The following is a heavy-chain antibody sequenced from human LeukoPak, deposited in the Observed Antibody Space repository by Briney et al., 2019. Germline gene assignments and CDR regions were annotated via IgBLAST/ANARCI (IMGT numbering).Heavy chain of an antibody. CDR2: ISYDGSNK. D-gene: IGHD2-15*01. Sequence: GGSLRLSCAASGFTFSSYAMHWVRQAPGKGLEWVAVISYDGSNKYYADSVKGGFTISRDNSKNPLYLQMNSLRAEDTAVYYCARGYCSGGSCYSFDYWGQGTLVTVSS. J-gene: IGHJ4*02. CDR1: GFTFSSYA. V-gene: IGHV3-30*04. CDR3: ARGYCSGGSCYSFDY.